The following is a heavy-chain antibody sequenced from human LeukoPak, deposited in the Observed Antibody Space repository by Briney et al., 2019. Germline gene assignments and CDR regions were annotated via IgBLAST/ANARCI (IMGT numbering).Heavy chain of an antibody. CDR3: AKGREGISTSGIVAAFDI. CDR1: GFTFDDYA. J-gene: IGHJ3*02. V-gene: IGHV3-9*03. CDR2: ISWNSGSI. Sequence: GGSLRLSCAASGFTFDDYAMHWVRKAPGKGMEWVSGISWNSGSIGYADSVKGRFTISRDNAKNSLYLQMNSLRAEDMALYYCAKGREGISTSGIVAAFDIWGQGTMVTVSS. D-gene: IGHD2-2*01.